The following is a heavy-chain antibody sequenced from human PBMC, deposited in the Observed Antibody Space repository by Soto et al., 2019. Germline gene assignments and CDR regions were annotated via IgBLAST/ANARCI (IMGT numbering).Heavy chain of an antibody. CDR3: AKDGHCSGGSCYSAYYYYGMDV. D-gene: IGHD2-15*01. CDR1: GFTFDEHA. V-gene: IGHV3-9*01. Sequence: PGGSLRLSCAASGFTFDEHAMHWVRQAPGKGLELVSGISLNSGSIGYADSAKGRFTISRDNAKNSLYLQMNSLRAEATALYYCAKDGHCSGGSCYSAYYYYGMDVWGQGTAVTVSS. J-gene: IGHJ6*02. CDR2: ISLNSGSI.